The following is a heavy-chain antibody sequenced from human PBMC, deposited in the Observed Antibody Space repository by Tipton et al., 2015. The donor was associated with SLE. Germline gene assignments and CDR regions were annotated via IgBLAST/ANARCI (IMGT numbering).Heavy chain of an antibody. V-gene: IGHV3-21*01. J-gene: IGHJ3*02. CDR3: ARAQRTTPFDI. CDR1: GFTFSSYA. Sequence: SLRLSCAASGFTFSSYAMNWVRQAPGKGLEWVSSISSSSSYIYYADSGKGRFTISRDNAKNSLYLQMNSLRAEDTAVYNCARAQRTTPFDIWGQGTMVTVSS. D-gene: IGHD1-1*01. CDR2: ISSSSSYI.